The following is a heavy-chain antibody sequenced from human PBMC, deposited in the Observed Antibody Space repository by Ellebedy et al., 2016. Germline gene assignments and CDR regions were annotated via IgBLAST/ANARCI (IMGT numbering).Heavy chain of an antibody. CDR3: ARVGSSSPLMYYSGVDV. CDR2: INSDESSI. CDR1: GFTVSSYW. J-gene: IGHJ6*02. D-gene: IGHD6-6*01. V-gene: IGHV3-74*01. Sequence: GGSLRLSCAASGFTVSSYWMHWVRRVPGKGLVWVSRINSDESSIDYADSVKGRFTISRDNAKNTLYLQMNSLRAEDTAVYYCARVGSSSPLMYYSGVDVWGQGTTVTVSS.